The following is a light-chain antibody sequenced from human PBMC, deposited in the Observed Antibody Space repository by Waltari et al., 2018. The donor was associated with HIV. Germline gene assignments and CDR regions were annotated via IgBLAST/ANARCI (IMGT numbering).Light chain of an antibody. Sequence: NFMLTQPHSVSESPGKTVTLSCNRTRGSIDIIYMQSYQPRPGSAPTTVIYEDNQRPPGVPDRFSGSIDSSSNSASLTISGLKTEDEADYYCQSYDNNNHVVFGGGTKLPVL. CDR3: QSYDNNNHVV. J-gene: IGLJ2*01. V-gene: IGLV6-57*03. CDR2: EDN. CDR1: RGSIDIIY.